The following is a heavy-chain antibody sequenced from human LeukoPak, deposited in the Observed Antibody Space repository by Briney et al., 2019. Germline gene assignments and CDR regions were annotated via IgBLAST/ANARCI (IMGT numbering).Heavy chain of an antibody. CDR2: ISASGGST. CDR1: GFTFSSSA. CDR3: ARDHNWAFDY. Sequence: GGSLRLSCAASGFTFSSSAMSWVRQVPGKGLEWVSGISASGGSTYYADSVRGRFTISRDNSKNTLYLQMSSLRAEDTAVYYCARDHNWAFDYWGQGTLVTVSS. V-gene: IGHV3-23*01. J-gene: IGHJ4*02. D-gene: IGHD1-20*01.